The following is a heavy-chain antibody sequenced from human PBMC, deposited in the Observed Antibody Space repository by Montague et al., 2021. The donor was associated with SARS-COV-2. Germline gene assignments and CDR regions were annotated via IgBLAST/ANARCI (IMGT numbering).Heavy chain of an antibody. V-gene: IGHV2-70*11. Sequence: PALVKPTQTLTLTCTFSGFSLSTSGMCVSWIRQPPGKALEWLARIDWXXXKYYSTSLKTRLTISKDTSKSQVVLTMTNMDPVDTATYYCARTRVDTAVAFDFWGQGTMVTVSS. CDR1: GFSLSTSGMC. J-gene: IGHJ3*01. CDR2: IDWXXXK. D-gene: IGHD5-18*01. CDR3: ARTRVDTAVAFDF.